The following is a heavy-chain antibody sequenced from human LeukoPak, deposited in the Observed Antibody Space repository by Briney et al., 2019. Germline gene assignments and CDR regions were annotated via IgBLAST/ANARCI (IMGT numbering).Heavy chain of an antibody. CDR1: GYTFTGYY. Sequence: ASVKVSCKASGYTFTGYYMHWVRQAPGQGLEWMGWINPNSGGTNYAQTFQGTVTMTRDTSISTAYMELSRLRSDATAVYYCARAAPYCGGDCYSFYYGMAVWGQGTTVTVSS. CDR2: INPNSGGT. V-gene: IGHV1-2*02. J-gene: IGHJ6*02. CDR3: ARAAPYCGGDCYSFYYGMAV. D-gene: IGHD2-21*02.